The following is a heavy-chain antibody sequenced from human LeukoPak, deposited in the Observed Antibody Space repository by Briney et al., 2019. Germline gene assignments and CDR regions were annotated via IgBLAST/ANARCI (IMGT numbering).Heavy chain of an antibody. J-gene: IGHJ4*02. CDR3: ARLKARARDPLDY. CDR2: IYPGDSDT. Sequence: GESLKISCKGSGSTFTSYWSGWARQMPGKGLEWMGIIYPGDSDTRYSPSFQGQITISADKSISPAYLQWSSLKASDTAMYYCARLKARARDPLDYWGQGTLVTVSS. D-gene: IGHD6-6*01. CDR1: GSTFTSYW. V-gene: IGHV5-51*01.